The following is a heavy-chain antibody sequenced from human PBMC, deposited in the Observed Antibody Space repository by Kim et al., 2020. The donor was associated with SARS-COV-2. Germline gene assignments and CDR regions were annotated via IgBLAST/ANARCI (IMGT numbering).Heavy chain of an antibody. CDR2: T. Sequence: TYYSDSVKGRFTISRDSSMATVYLQINNLRIEDTAMYYCARDMRTPVTYWGQGTLVTVSS. J-gene: IGHJ4*02. D-gene: IGHD2-2*01. CDR3: ARDMRTPVTY. V-gene: IGHV3-53*01.